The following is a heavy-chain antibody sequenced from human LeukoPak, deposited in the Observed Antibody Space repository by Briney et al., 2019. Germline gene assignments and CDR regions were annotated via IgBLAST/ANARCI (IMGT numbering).Heavy chain of an antibody. CDR1: GYTFTSYD. J-gene: IGHJ4*02. V-gene: IGHV1-8*01. Sequence: ASVKVSCKASGYTFTSYDINWVRQATGQGLEWMGWMNSNSGNTGYAQKFQGRVTMTRNTSISTAYMELSSLRSEDTAVYYCARGLSVRNYDSSGYSYDYWGQGTLVTVSS. D-gene: IGHD3-22*01. CDR2: MNSNSGNT. CDR3: ARGLSVRNYDSSGYSYDY.